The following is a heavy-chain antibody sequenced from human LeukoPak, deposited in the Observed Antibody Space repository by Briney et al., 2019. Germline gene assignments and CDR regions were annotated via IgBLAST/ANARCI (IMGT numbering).Heavy chain of an antibody. CDR2: IIPIFGTA. V-gene: IGHV1-69*05. CDR1: GGTFSSYA. D-gene: IGHD3-16*01. CDR3: ERDLSRGTDSVWE. J-gene: IGHJ4*02. Sequence: RRSSVKVSCKASGGTFSSYAISWVRQAPGQGLEWMGRIIPIFGTANYAQKFQGRVTITTDESTSTAYMELSSLRSEDTAVSYCERDLSRGTDSVWEWGQGTLVTVSS.